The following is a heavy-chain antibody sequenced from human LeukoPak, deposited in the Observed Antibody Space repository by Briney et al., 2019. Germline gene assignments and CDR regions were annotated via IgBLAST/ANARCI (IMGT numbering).Heavy chain of an antibody. CDR1: GFPFRGSE. CDR2: ISNSGDDI. CDR3: ARAVASIVVVPAATLNAFDI. V-gene: IGHV3-48*03. J-gene: IGHJ3*02. Sequence: PGCALRLSCAVCGFPFRGSEMNWARQAPGKGLEWVSYISNSGDDIFYADSVKGRFTISRDNAKNSLYLQMNSLRAEDTALYYCARAVASIVVVPAATLNAFDIWGQGTMVTVSS. D-gene: IGHD2-2*01.